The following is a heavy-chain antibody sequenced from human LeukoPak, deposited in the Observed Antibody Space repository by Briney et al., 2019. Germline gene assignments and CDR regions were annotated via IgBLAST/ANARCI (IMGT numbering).Heavy chain of an antibody. CDR3: ARGRPASFDP. D-gene: IGHD2-2*01. CDR2: MNPNSGNI. V-gene: IGHV1-8*03. Sequence: AASVKVSCKASGYTFTSYDINWVRQATGQGLEWLGWMNPNSGNIGYAQKFQGRVTITRDTSINTAYMELSNLRSEDTAVYYCARGRPASFDPWGQGTLVTVSS. CDR1: GYTFTSYD. J-gene: IGHJ5*02.